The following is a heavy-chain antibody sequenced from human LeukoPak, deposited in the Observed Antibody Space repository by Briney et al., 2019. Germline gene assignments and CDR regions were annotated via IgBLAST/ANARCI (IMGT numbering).Heavy chain of an antibody. CDR2: IYYSGSP. D-gene: IGHD2-2*01. Sequence: SETLSLTCTVSGGSISSGDYYWSWIRQPPGKGLEGIGYIYYSGSPYYNPSLKSRVTISVDTSKNQFSLKLSSVTAADTAVYYCARADIVVVPAAHYYFDYWGQGTLVTVSS. J-gene: IGHJ4*02. CDR3: ARADIVVVPAAHYYFDY. CDR1: GGSISSGDYY. V-gene: IGHV4-30-4*08.